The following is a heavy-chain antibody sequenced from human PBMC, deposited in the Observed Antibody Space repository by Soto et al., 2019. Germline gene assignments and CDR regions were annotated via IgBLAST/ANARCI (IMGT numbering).Heavy chain of an antibody. CDR1: GFTFGNYA. D-gene: IGHD3-10*01. J-gene: IGHJ5*01. CDR3: AKGGDYFSSGENSPIWLDS. V-gene: IGHV3-23*01. CDR2: IIGIGGST. Sequence: EVQLLESGGGLVQPGGSLRLSCAASGFTFGNYALSWVRQAPGKGLEWLSSIIGIGGSTYYADSVKGRFSIPRDNAKNTLYLQTNSLRAEDTAVYYCAKGGDYFSSGENSPIWLDSWGQGTPVTVSS.